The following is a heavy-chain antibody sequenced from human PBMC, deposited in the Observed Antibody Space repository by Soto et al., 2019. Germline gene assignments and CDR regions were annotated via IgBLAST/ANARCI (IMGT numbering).Heavy chain of an antibody. V-gene: IGHV3-33*05. CDR1: GFTFRSYV. J-gene: IGHJ4*02. D-gene: IGHD3-16*01. CDR2: TSYDGRNN. CDR3: ARWGTAGGLDV. Sequence: VQLVEYGEGVVQPGTSLRLSCVGSGFTFRSYVIHWVRQSAGKGLERVALTSYDGRNNFYGDSVKGRFTISRHNSRNTVELQVESLIFEDTALYYCARWGTAGGLDVWGQGTLVYVSS.